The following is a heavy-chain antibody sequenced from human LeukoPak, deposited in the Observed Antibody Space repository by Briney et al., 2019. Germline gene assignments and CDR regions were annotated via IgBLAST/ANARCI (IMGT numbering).Heavy chain of an antibody. CDR3: ARLPYGPAPXX. D-gene: IGHD6-13*01. CDR1: GYSISSGYY. V-gene: IGHV4-38-2*01. J-gene: IGHJ1*01. Sequence: SETLSLTCAVSGYSISSGYYWGWIRQPPGKGLEWIGSIYHSGSTYYNPSLKSRVTISVDTSKNQFSLKLSSVTAADTAVYYCARLPYGPAPXXWGQXXLVT. CDR2: IYHSGST.